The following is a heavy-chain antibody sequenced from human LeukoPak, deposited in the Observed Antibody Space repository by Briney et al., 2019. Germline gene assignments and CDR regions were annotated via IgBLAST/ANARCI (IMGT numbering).Heavy chain of an antibody. CDR2: IKQDGSET. J-gene: IGHJ2*01. Sequence: GGSLRLSCAASGFTSSTYLMSWVRQAPGKGLEWVASIKQDGSETYYVDSVKGRFTLSRDSAKNSLYLQMNSLRADDTAVYYCARDRDSRWDFDLWGRGTLVTVSS. V-gene: IGHV3-7*01. CDR3: ARDRDSRWDFDL. D-gene: IGHD3-22*01. CDR1: GFTSSTYL.